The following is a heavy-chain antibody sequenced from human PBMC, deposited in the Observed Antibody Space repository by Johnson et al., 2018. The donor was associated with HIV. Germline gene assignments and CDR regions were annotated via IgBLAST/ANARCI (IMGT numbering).Heavy chain of an antibody. V-gene: IGHV3-30*02. J-gene: IGHJ3*02. D-gene: IGHD2-8*02. CDR3: AKDYGWCRKFVDAFDI. Sequence: QMLLMESGGGVVQPGGSLRLSCVVSGFTFSNYGMHWVRQAPGKGLVWVSCIRCDGSSIYYADSVKGRFTISRDNSKNTLYLQMNRLRAQDTAVYYCAKDYGWCRKFVDAFDIWGQGTMVTVSS. CDR1: GFTFSNYG. CDR2: IRCDGSSI.